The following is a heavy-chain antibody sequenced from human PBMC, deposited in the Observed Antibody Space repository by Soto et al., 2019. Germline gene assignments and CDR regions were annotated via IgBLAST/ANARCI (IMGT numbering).Heavy chain of an antibody. D-gene: IGHD3-10*01. CDR3: ARRPGGGGY. Sequence: EVQLVESGGGLIQPGGSLRLSCAVSGFTVSNNYMSWVRQAPGKGLEGVSVIYSGGYTAYGDSVKGRFTISRDNSKNTPYLQLNSRGAAAPAGYYCARRPGGGGYWGQGTLVTVSS. CDR1: GFTVSNNY. CDR2: IYSGGYT. V-gene: IGHV3-53*01. J-gene: IGHJ4*02.